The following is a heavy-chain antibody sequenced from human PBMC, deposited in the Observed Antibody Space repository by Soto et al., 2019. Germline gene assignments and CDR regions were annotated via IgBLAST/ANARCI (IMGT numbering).Heavy chain of an antibody. CDR1: GGSISSGGYY. Sequence: QVQLQESGPGLVKPSQTLSLTCTVSGGSISSGGYYWSWIRQHPGKGLEWIGYIYYSGSTYYNPSLKSRVTISVDTSKNQFSLKLSSVTAADTAVYYCARDRGYCSSNSCIKGDWFDPWGQGTLVTVSS. CDR2: IYYSGST. V-gene: IGHV4-31*03. CDR3: ARDRGYCSSNSCIKGDWFDP. D-gene: IGHD2-2*01. J-gene: IGHJ5*02.